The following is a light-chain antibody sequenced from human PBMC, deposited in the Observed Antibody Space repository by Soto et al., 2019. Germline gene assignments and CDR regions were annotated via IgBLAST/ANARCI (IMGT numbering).Light chain of an antibody. J-gene: IGLJ1*01. V-gene: IGLV2-23*01. CDR2: EGS. Sequence: QYALTQPASVSGSPGQSITISCTGTSSDVGSYNLVSWYQQHPGKAPKLMIYEGSKRPSGVSNRVSGSKSGNTASLTISGLQAEDEADYYCCSYAGSSTYVFGTGTKLTVL. CDR1: SSDVGSYNL. CDR3: CSYAGSSTYV.